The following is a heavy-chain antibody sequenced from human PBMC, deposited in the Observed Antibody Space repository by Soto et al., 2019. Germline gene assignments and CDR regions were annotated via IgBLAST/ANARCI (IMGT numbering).Heavy chain of an antibody. Sequence: SETLSLTCTVSRGSISSYYWSWIRQPPAKGLEWIGYLYYSGSTNYNSCVKSRVTISVDTSKNQFSLKLSSVTAADTAVYYCARGAPLRYFGWLLGSWFDPCGQGTLVTVSS. CDR3: ARGAPLRYFGWLLGSWFDP. D-gene: IGHD3-9*01. CDR2: LYYSGST. J-gene: IGHJ5*02. CDR1: RGSISSYY. V-gene: IGHV4-59*01.